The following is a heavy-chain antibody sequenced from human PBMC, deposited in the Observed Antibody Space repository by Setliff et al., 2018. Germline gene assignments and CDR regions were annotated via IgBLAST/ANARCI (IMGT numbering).Heavy chain of an antibody. CDR1: GFTVSSNY. D-gene: IGHD7-27*01. CDR2: INSRSSTI. Sequence: GGSLRLSCAASGFTVSSNYMSWVRQAPGKGLEWVSYINSRSSTIFYADSVKGRFAISRDNAKNSLYLQMNSLRAEDTAVYYCVRDLHWGFDYWGLGTLVTVSS. CDR3: VRDLHWGFDY. J-gene: IGHJ4*02. V-gene: IGHV3-48*01.